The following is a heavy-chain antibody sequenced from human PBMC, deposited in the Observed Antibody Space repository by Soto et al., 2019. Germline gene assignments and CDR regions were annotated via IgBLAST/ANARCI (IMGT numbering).Heavy chain of an antibody. CDR3: AREGSSSSPWFDP. D-gene: IGHD6-6*01. CDR1: GGSFSGYY. Sequence: SETLSLTCAVYGGSFSGYYLSWIRQPPGKGLEWIGEINHSGSTNYNPSLKSRVTISVDTSKNQFSLKLSSVTAADTAVYYCAREGSSSSPWFDPWGQGTLVTVYS. J-gene: IGHJ5*02. CDR2: INHSGST. V-gene: IGHV4-34*01.